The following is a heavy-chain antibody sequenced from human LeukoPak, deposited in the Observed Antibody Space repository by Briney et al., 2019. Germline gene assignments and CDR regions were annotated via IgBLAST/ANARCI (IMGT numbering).Heavy chain of an antibody. CDR1: GFTFSSYN. CDR2: INSSSSYI. CDR3: ARVTTVTYPIDY. Sequence: KPGGTLRLSCAASGFTFSSYNMNWIRQPPGKGLEWVSSINSSSSYIYNADPEKRRFTISRDNANNSLYLQMNSPRAEHTALYCCARVTTVTYPIDYWGEGTLGTVSS. D-gene: IGHD4-11*01. V-gene: IGHV3-21*01. J-gene: IGHJ4*02.